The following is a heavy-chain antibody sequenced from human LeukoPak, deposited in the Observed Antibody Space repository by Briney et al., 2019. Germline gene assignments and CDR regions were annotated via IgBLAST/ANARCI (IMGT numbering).Heavy chain of an antibody. D-gene: IGHD4-17*01. CDR2: LYTGGTT. Sequence: KPSETLSLTCTVSGGSISSFYWSWIRQPPGKGLEWIGRLYTGGTTNYNPSLKSRVTMSVDTSKNQFSLKLSSVTAADTAVYYCARDIYTVTTGNDAFDIWGQGTMVTVSS. CDR1: GGSISSFY. CDR3: ARDIYTVTTGNDAFDI. V-gene: IGHV4-4*07. J-gene: IGHJ3*02.